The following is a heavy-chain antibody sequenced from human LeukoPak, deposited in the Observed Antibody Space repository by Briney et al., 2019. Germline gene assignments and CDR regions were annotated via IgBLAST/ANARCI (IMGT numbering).Heavy chain of an antibody. J-gene: IGHJ6*02. D-gene: IGHD2/OR15-2a*01. V-gene: IGHV3-7*03. CDR3: ARSNGMDV. CDR2: VNRDGSET. Sequence: QSGGSLRLSCAASGFTLSNHWMTWVRQVPGRGPEWVANVNRDGSETYYLDSVKGRFTISKDNAKNSLYLQMNSLRAEDTALYHCARSNGMDVWGQGTTVIVSS. CDR1: GFTLSNHW.